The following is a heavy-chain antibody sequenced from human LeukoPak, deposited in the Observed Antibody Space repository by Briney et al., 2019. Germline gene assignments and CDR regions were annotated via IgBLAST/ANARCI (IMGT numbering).Heavy chain of an antibody. CDR1: GFTFSSFA. CDR3: ARDLRSSGYYAFDY. V-gene: IGHV3-23*01. CDR2: ISGSGGTT. D-gene: IGHD3-22*01. J-gene: IGHJ4*02. Sequence: GGSLRLSCVPSGFTFSSFAMTWVRQAPGKGLEWVSSISGSGGTTYYADSIKGRFTISRDSSKNMLYLQMNSLRAEDTAVYYCARDLRSSGYYAFDYWGQGTLVTVSS.